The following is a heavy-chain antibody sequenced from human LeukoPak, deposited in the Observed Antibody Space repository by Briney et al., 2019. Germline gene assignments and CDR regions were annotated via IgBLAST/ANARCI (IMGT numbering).Heavy chain of an antibody. CDR2: ITGSGGGT. Sequence: GGSLRLSCAASGFIFSSYAMTWVRQAPGKGPEWVSAITGSGGGTYYADSVKGRSTISRDNSKNTLYLQMNSLRAEDTAVYYCAKERAFGTWLGDYWGQGTPVTVSS. J-gene: IGHJ4*02. CDR1: GFIFSSYA. V-gene: IGHV3-23*01. CDR3: AKERAFGTWLGDY. D-gene: IGHD2/OR15-2a*01.